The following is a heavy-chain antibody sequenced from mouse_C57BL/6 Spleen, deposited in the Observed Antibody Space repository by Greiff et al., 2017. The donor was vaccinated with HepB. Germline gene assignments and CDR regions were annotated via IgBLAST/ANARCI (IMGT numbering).Heavy chain of an antibody. J-gene: IGHJ2*01. CDR3: ARLNYGSSSYYFDY. V-gene: IGHV1-81*01. Sequence: LLESGAELARPGASVKLSCKASGYTFTSYGISWVKQRTGQGLEWIGEIYPRSGNTYYNEKFKGKATLTADKSSSTAYMELRSLTSEDSAVYFCARLNYGSSSYYFDYWGQGTTLTVSS. CDR1: GYTFTSYG. D-gene: IGHD1-1*01. CDR2: IYPRSGNT.